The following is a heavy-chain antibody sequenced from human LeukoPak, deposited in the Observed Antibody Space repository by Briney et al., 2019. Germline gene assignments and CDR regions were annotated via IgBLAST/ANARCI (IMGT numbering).Heavy chain of an antibody. CDR3: ARVGSGSYMVQR. D-gene: IGHD3-10*01. V-gene: IGHV3-48*03. Sequence: LTGGSLRLSCAASGFIFSSYEMNWVRQAPGKRLEWVSYISSSGGTIYYADSVEGRFTISRDNAKNSLYLQMNSLRAEDTAVYYCARVGSGSYMVQRWGQGTLVTVSS. CDR2: ISSSGGTI. CDR1: GFIFSSYE. J-gene: IGHJ1*01.